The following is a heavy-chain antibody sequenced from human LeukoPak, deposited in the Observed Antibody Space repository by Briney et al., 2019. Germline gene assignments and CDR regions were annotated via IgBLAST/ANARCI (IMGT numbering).Heavy chain of an antibody. J-gene: IGHJ6*04. Sequence: SETLSLTCTVSGGSMRSYYWSWIRQPAGKGLEWIGRIYTSGSTNYNPSLKSRVTMSVDTSKNQFSLKLSSVTAADTAVYYCARGPRVGGSRNMGIAAPMDVWGKGTTVTVSS. D-gene: IGHD6-13*01. CDR2: IYTSGST. V-gene: IGHV4-4*07. CDR3: ARGPRVGGSRNMGIAAPMDV. CDR1: GGSMRSYY.